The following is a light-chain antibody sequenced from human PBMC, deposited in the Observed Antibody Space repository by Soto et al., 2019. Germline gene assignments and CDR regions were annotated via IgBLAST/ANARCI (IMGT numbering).Light chain of an antibody. V-gene: IGKV1-5*01. CDR2: DAS. J-gene: IGKJ2*01. CDR3: QQYNSPYT. CDR1: QSISDL. Sequence: DIQLTQSPSTLSASVGDRVTITCRASQSISDLLAWYHQKPGKAPKLLIYDASSLESGAPSRFSGSGYGTEFTLTISSLQPDDFATYYCQQYNSPYTFGQGTKVDIK.